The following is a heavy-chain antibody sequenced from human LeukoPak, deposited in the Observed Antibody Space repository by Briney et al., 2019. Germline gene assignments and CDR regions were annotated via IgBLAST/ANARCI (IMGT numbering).Heavy chain of an antibody. CDR3: ARDFGGDPYDSSGYPGDY. CDR1: GFTFSSYA. Sequence: GGSLRLSCAASGFTFSSYAMHWVRQAPGKGLEWVAVISYDGSNKYYADSVRGRFTISRDNSKNTLYLQMNSLRAEDTAVYYCARDFGGDPYDSSGYPGDYWGQGTLVTVSS. CDR2: ISYDGSNK. V-gene: IGHV3-30-3*01. J-gene: IGHJ4*02. D-gene: IGHD3-22*01.